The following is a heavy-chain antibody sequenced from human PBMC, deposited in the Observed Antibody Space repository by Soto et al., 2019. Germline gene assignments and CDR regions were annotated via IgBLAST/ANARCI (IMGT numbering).Heavy chain of an antibody. D-gene: IGHD6-6*01. J-gene: IGHJ6*02. Sequence: SETLSLTCTVSGASISSGRSYWSWIRQPAGKGLEWIGRIYTSGSTNYNPSLKSRVTMSVDTSKNQFSLKLSSVTAADTAVYYCASQELAARGMDVWGQGTTVTVSS. V-gene: IGHV4-61*02. CDR2: IYTSGST. CDR1: GASISSGRSY. CDR3: ASQELAARGMDV.